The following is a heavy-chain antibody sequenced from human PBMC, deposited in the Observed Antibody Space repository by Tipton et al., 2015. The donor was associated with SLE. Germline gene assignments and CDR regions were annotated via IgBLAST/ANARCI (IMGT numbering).Heavy chain of an antibody. J-gene: IGHJ4*02. CDR2: IDPSDSYT. V-gene: IGHV5-10-1*01. D-gene: IGHD3-22*01. Sequence: QLVQSGAEVKQPGESLRISRRGSGYSFTSYCISWVRQMPGKGLEWMGKIDPSDSYTNYSPSFQGRVTISADKSISTAYLQWRSLKASDTGIYYCEGGKRYYYGRSGYSQYWGQGTLVTVYS. CDR3: EGGKRYYYGRSGYSQY. CDR1: GYSFTSYC.